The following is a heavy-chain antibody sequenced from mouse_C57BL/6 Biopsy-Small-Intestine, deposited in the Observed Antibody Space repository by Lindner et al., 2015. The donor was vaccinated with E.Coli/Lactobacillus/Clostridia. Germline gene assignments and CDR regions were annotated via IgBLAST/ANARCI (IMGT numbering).Heavy chain of an antibody. D-gene: IGHD1-2*01. CDR2: IRPFNGYK. V-gene: IGHV1-84*02. CDR3: ARARSLAYRHGQYYYYYMDV. CDR1: GYTFSDYD. J-gene: IGHJ1*01. Sequence: SVKVSCKTSGYTFSDYDIAWVRQAPRQGLEWLGWIRPFNGYKKYTESLQDRVTMTTDASTSTVYLELRSLRSDDTAVYFCARARSLAYRHGQYYYYYMDVWGGGTSVTVSS.